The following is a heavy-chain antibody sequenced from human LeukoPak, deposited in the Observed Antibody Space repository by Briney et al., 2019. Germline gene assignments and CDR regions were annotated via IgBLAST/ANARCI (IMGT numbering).Heavy chain of an antibody. D-gene: IGHD3-9*01. CDR3: AKTFYDILTGYYSPKYYYYMDV. J-gene: IGHJ6*03. CDR1: GFTFSSYG. CDR2: IRYDGSNK. V-gene: IGHV3-30*02. Sequence: GGSLRLSCAASGFTFSSYGMHWVRQAPGKGLEWVAFIRYDGSNKYYADSVKGRFTISRDNSKNTLYLQMNSLRAEDTAVYYCAKTFYDILTGYYSPKYYYYMDVWGKGTTVTISS.